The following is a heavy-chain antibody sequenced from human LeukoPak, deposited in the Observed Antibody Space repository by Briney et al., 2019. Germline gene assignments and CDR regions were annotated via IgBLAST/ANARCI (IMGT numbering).Heavy chain of an antibody. V-gene: IGHV3-11*04. J-gene: IGHJ6*03. CDR2: ISGSGHDI. D-gene: IGHD3-10*01. CDR3: ARLSAYYYGSFFYYYMDV. Sequence: GGSLRLSCAASGFTFSDSYMTWVRQAPGKGVEWVAYISGSGHDINYSDSVKGRFTISRDNAKNSVYLHMNSLRAEDTALYYSARLSAYYYGSFFYYYMDVWGKGTTVTVSS. CDR1: GFTFSDSY.